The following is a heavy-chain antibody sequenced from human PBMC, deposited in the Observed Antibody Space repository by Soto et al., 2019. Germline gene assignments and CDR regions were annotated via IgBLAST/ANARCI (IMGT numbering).Heavy chain of an antibody. Sequence: SETLSLTCAVYGGSFSGYYWSWIRQPPGKGLEWIGEINHSGSTNYNPSLKSRVTISVDTSKNQFSLKLSSVTAADTAVYYCARGKPQFWSGYLFPGFYFDYWGQGTLVTVSS. CDR1: GGSFSGYY. J-gene: IGHJ4*02. CDR2: INHSGST. CDR3: ARGKPQFWSGYLFPGFYFDY. V-gene: IGHV4-34*01. D-gene: IGHD3-3*01.